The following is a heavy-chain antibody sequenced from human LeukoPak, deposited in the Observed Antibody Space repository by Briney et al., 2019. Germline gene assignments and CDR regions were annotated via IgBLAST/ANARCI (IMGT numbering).Heavy chain of an antibody. CDR3: AKGASGSYHTPYDY. CDR2: VDPWGGST. Sequence: GGSLRLSCEASGLTLNRFDVSWVRQAPGKGLEWVSSVDPWGGSTFYAESVRGRFTISRDNSKNTLNLQMNSLRVEDTAVYYCAKGASGSYHTPYDYWGQGSLVTVSS. D-gene: IGHD1-26*01. V-gene: IGHV3-23*01. CDR1: GLTLNRFD. J-gene: IGHJ4*02.